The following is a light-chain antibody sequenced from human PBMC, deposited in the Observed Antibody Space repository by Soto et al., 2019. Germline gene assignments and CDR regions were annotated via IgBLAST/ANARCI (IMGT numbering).Light chain of an antibody. Sequence: EMVLTQSPATLSLSPGERASLSCRASQSVSSYLAWYQQEPGQAPRLLIYDASNRATGIPARFSGSGSGTDFTLTISSLEPEDFAVYYCQQRSNWPPWTFGQGTKVDIK. CDR3: QQRSNWPPWT. CDR2: DAS. J-gene: IGKJ1*01. CDR1: QSVSSY. V-gene: IGKV3-11*01.